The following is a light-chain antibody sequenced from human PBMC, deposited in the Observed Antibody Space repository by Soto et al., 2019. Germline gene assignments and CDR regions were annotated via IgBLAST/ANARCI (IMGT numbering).Light chain of an antibody. CDR2: AVS. CDR1: ASDVGGYNY. J-gene: IGLJ1*01. CDR3: CSYTSRTTYV. Sequence: QSVLTQPASVSGSPGQSITISCTGTASDVGGYNYVSWYQQPPGKAPKLMIHAVSNRPSGISSRFPGSKSGNTASLTISGLQSEDEADYFCCSYTSRTTYVFGTGTKVTVL. V-gene: IGLV2-14*01.